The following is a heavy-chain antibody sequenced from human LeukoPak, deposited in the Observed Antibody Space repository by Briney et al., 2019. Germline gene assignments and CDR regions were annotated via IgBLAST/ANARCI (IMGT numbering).Heavy chain of an antibody. J-gene: IGHJ3*02. D-gene: IGHD3-9*01. CDR3: ARAHSTYTLYDILTGYYDRAQDAFDI. CDR2: INPNSGGT. Sequence: VASVKVSCKASGYTFTGYYMHWVRQAPGQGLEWMGWINPNSGGTNYAQKFQGRVTMTTDTSTSTAYRELRSLRSDDTAVYYCARAHSTYTLYDILTGYYDRAQDAFDIWGQGTMVTVSS. CDR1: GYTFTGYY. V-gene: IGHV1-2*02.